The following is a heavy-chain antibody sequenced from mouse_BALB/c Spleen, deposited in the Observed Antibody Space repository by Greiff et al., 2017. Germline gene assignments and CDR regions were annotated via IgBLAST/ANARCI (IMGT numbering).Heavy chain of an antibody. CDR1: GFTFSSYA. D-gene: IGHD2-1*01. J-gene: IGHJ3*01. CDR3: ARAPYGNYAGGFAY. V-gene: IGHV5-6-5*01. Sequence: EVKVEESGGGLVKPGGSLKLSCAASGFTFSSYAMSWVRQTPEKRLEWVASISSGGSTYYPDSVKGRFTISRDNARNILYLQMSSLRSEDTAMYYCARAPYGNYAGGFAYWGQGTLVTVSA. CDR2: ISSGGST.